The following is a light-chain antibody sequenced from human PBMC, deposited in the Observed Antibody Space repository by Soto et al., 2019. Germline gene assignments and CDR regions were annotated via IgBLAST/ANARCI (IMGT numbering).Light chain of an antibody. CDR2: END. V-gene: IGLV1-51*02. CDR1: DSNIWYNS. Sequence: QSVLTQPPSVSAAPGQKITISCSGSDSNIWYNSVSWYQQLPGTPPKLLISENDERPSDLPDRFSASKSGTSATLGITGLQTGDEATYFCGTWDNGLSAVVFGGGTKLTVL. CDR3: GTWDNGLSAVV. J-gene: IGLJ2*01.